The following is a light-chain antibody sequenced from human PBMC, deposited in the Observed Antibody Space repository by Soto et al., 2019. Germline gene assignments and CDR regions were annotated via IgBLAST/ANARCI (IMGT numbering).Light chain of an antibody. CDR2: AAS. J-gene: IGKJ4*01. V-gene: IGKV1-12*01. Sequence: DIQMTQSPSSLSACVGDRFTSTCRASQGIDRWLAWYQQKPGKAPKVLIYAASSLRSGVPSRFSGSGSGTDFSLTISSLQPEDLATYYCKQSKSFRLTFGGGTKVDIK. CDR1: QGIDRW. CDR3: KQSKSFRLT.